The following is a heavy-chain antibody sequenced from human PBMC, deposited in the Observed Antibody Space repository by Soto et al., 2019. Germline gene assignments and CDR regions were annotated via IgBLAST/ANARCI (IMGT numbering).Heavy chain of an antibody. V-gene: IGHV4-59*12. CDR2: IYYSGST. D-gene: IGHD5-18*01. Sequence: QVQLQESGPGLVKPSETLSLTCTVSGGSISSYYWSWIRQPPGKGLEWIGYIYYSGSTNYNPSHKCRVPLSLHTSKTQFSRKLSSVTAADTAGYYCAGLAWIRLGYSFDSWGQGTLVTVSS. CDR3: AGLAWIRLGYSFDS. J-gene: IGHJ4*02. CDR1: GGSISSYY.